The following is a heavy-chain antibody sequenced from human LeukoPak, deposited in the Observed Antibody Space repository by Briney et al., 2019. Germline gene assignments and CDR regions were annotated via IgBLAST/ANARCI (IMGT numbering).Heavy chain of an antibody. CDR1: GGSISRYY. V-gene: IGHV4-59*01. CDR2: MYYSGST. Sequence: PSGTLSLTCTVSGGSISRYYWNWIRQPPGKGLEWIGYMYYSGSTNYNPSHKSRVTISVHTSKNQVSLKLSSVTEADTAVYYCAGSRDFGSGSCYSDKWFDPWGQGTLVTVTS. J-gene: IGHJ5*02. CDR3: AGSRDFGSGSCYSDKWFDP. D-gene: IGHD3-10*01.